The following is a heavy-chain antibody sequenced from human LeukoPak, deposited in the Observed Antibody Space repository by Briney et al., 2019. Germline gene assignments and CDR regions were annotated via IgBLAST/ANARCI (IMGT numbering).Heavy chain of an antibody. Sequence: GGSLRLSCAASGVTSSSYATRWGRQAPGKGLGWGAVISYDGSNKYYTDSVKGRFTISRDNSKSTLYLQMNSLRAEDTAVYYCARDRSTQLYGPLDYWGQGTLVTVSS. CDR1: GVTSSSYA. J-gene: IGHJ4*02. V-gene: IGHV3-30-3*01. CDR2: ISYDGSNK. CDR3: ARDRSTQLYGPLDY. D-gene: IGHD6-6*01.